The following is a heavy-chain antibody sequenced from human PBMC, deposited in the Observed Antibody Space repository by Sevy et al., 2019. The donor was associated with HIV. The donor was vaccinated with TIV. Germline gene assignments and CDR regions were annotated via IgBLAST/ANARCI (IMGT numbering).Heavy chain of an antibody. Sequence: ASVKVSCKASGYTFTGYYMHWVRQAPGQGLEWMGWINPNSGGTNYAQKFQGRVTMTRDTSISTAYMELSRLRSDDTAMYYCARDLLAVAGTTPFDYWGQGTLVTVS. J-gene: IGHJ4*02. CDR1: GYTFTGYY. V-gene: IGHV1-2*02. CDR2: INPNSGGT. D-gene: IGHD6-19*01. CDR3: ARDLLAVAGTTPFDY.